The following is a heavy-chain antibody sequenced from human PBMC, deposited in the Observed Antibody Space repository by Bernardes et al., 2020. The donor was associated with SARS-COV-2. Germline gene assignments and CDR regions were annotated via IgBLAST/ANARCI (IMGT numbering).Heavy chain of an antibody. CDR2: IYSSGSS. V-gene: IGHV4-39*01. CDR3: AGSSCGIDYYIGGLRSWDYGMDV. D-gene: IGHD2-21*02. Sequence: SETLSLTCTVSRGSISSSNYYWGWIRQSPGKGLEWIASIYSSGSSYYNPSFQSRVRASVDTSKNQFSLRLSFVTAAATAVYYCAGSSCGIDYYIGGLRSWDYGMDVWGQGTTVTVSS. CDR1: RGSISSSNYY. J-gene: IGHJ6*02.